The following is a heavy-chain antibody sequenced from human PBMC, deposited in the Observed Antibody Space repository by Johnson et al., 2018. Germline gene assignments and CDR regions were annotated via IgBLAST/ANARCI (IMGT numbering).Heavy chain of an antibody. Sequence: QLVESGPEVKKPGTSVKVSCKASGFTFTSSAVQWVRQARGQRLEWIGWIVVGSGNTNYAQKFQERVTITRDMSTSKAYMELSSLRSEDTAVYYCAADGDFWSGLGMDVWGQGTTVTVSS. J-gene: IGHJ6*02. V-gene: IGHV1-58*01. CDR2: IVVGSGNT. CDR1: GFTFTSSA. D-gene: IGHD3-3*01. CDR3: AADGDFWSGLGMDV.